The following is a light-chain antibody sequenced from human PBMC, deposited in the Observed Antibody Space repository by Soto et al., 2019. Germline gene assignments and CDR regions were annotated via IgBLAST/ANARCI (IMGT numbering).Light chain of an antibody. J-gene: IGKJ2*01. V-gene: IGKV3-15*01. Sequence: EIVMTQSPASLSVSPGDGATLSCRASQSVASNVAWYQQKPGQGPRLLIHGASTRAGGVPARFSGSGSGTDFTLTLNSLQSEDFAVYYCQQYHNWPPQYTFGQGTKLQIK. CDR3: QQYHNWPPQYT. CDR1: QSVASN. CDR2: GAS.